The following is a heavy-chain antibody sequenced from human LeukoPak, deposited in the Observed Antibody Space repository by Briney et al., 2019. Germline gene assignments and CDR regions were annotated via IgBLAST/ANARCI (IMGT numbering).Heavy chain of an antibody. CDR2: TLGGGGST. Sequence: GGTLRLSCAASGFPFSSHGMSWVRQAPGKGLEWVSGTLGGGGSTYYADSVKGRFTISGDNSRNTLFLQMNSLRAEDTAVYYCAHGAMYQLDYWGQGTLVTVSS. CDR3: AHGAMYQLDY. J-gene: IGHJ4*02. D-gene: IGHD2-2*01. CDR1: GFPFSSHG. V-gene: IGHV3-23*01.